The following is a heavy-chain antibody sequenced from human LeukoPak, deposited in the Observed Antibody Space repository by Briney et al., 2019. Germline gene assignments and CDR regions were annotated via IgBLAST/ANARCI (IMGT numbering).Heavy chain of an antibody. D-gene: IGHD3-3*01. CDR2: INWNGGST. V-gene: IGHV3-20*04. CDR1: GFTFDDYG. J-gene: IGHJ3*02. CDR3: ARLWSGYDAFDI. Sequence: GSLRLSCAASGFTFDDYGMSWVRQAPGKGLEWVYGINWNGGSTGYADSVKGRFTISRDNAKNSLYLQMTSLRAEDTAVYYCARLWSGYDAFDIWGQGTMVTVSS.